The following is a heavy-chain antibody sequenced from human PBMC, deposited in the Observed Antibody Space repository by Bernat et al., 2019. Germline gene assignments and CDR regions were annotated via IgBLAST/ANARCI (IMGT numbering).Heavy chain of an antibody. CDR3: TRDHDYGDYELGY. V-gene: IGHV3-49*04. CDR1: GFTFGDYA. J-gene: IGHJ4*02. Sequence: EVQLVESGGGLVQPGRSLRLSCTASGFTFGDYAMSWVRQAPGKGLEWVGFIRPKAYGGTTEYAASVKGRFTISRDDSKSIAYLQMNSLKTEDTAVYYCTRDHDYGDYELGYWGQGTLVTVSS. D-gene: IGHD4-17*01. CDR2: IRPKAYGGTT.